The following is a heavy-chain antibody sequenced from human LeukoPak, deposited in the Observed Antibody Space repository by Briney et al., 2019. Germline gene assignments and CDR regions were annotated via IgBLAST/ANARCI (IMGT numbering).Heavy chain of an antibody. CDR1: GFTFSSYW. CDR2: MKHDGSEF. CDR3: ARDPYYYESSGYFFGAFDI. D-gene: IGHD3-22*01. Sequence: GGSLRLSCAASGFTFSSYWMSWVRQAPGKGLEWVANMKHDGSEFYYADSVKGRFTISRDHAKNSLHLQMNSLRAEDTAVYYCARDPYYYESSGYFFGAFDIWGQGTMVTVSS. J-gene: IGHJ3*02. V-gene: IGHV3-7*01.